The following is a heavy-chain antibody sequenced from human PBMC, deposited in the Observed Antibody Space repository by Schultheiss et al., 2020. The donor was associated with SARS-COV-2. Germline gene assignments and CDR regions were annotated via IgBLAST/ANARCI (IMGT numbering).Heavy chain of an antibody. J-gene: IGHJ4*02. V-gene: IGHV3-15*01. CDR1: EFTFATYG. CDR2: VKSEADGGTT. CDR3: ARDRFGFITIDY. Sequence: GGSLRLSCADSEFTFATYGIRWVPQGPGRGLEWVGRVKSEADGGTTLHAALVKGRFTILRDDSKNTLYLQMNSLKTEDTAVYYCARDRFGFITIDYWGQGTLVTVSS. D-gene: IGHD3-16*01.